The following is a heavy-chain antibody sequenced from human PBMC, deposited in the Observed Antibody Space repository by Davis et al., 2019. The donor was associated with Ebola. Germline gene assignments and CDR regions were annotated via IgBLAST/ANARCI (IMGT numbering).Heavy chain of an antibody. D-gene: IGHD4-17*01. CDR3: ARAQFGDVVLDY. V-gene: IGHV3-13*01. CDR1: GFTFRTYD. Sequence: PGGSLRLSCAASGFTFRTYDMHWVRQTTGKGLEWVSVIGTAGDTYYRGSVKGRFTISRENARNSLYLQMNSLTAGDTAVYYCARAQFGDVVLDYWGQGTLVTVSS. CDR2: IGTAGDT. J-gene: IGHJ4*02.